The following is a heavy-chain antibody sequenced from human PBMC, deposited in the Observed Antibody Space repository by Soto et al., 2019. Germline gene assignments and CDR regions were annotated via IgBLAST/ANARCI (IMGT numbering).Heavy chain of an antibody. V-gene: IGHV3-23*01. J-gene: IGHJ1*01. CDR2: ISGSADST. Sequence: PGGSLRLSCVASGFAFSSYAMSWVRQAPGKGLEWVTAISGSADSTYYADSVKGRFTISRDNSKNTLYPQMNSLRAEDTAVYYCAKDRMAYSSGRSPPEYFQHWGQGTLVTVSS. CDR3: AKDRMAYSSGRSPPEYFQH. D-gene: IGHD6-19*01. CDR1: GFAFSSYA.